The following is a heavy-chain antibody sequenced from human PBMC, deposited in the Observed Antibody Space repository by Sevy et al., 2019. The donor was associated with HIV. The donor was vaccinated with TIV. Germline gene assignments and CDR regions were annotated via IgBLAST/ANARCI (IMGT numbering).Heavy chain of an antibody. Sequence: GGSLRLSCVASGFTFRSYTMKWVRQAPGKGLECVSSISSSGSYIYYADSVKGRFTISRDDAKNSLYLQMNPLRAEDAALYYCAGVRPYDTRHFDYWGQGTLVTVSS. J-gene: IGHJ4*02. CDR3: AGVRPYDTRHFDY. CDR1: GFTFRSYT. V-gene: IGHV3-21*01. D-gene: IGHD3-22*01. CDR2: ISSSGSYI.